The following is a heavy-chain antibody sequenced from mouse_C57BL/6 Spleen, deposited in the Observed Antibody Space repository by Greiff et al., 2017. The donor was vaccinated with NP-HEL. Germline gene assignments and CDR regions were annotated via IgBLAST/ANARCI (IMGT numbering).Heavy chain of an antibody. CDR1: GYTFTSYT. CDR3: ARSYDGYTWFAY. Sequence: QVQLKQSGAELARPGASVKMSCKASGYTFTSYTMHWVKQRPGQGLEWIGYINPSSGYTKYNQKFKDKATLTADKSSSTAYMQLSSLTSEDSAVYYCARSYDGYTWFAYWGQGTLVTVSA. D-gene: IGHD2-3*01. V-gene: IGHV1-4*01. CDR2: INPSSGYT. J-gene: IGHJ3*01.